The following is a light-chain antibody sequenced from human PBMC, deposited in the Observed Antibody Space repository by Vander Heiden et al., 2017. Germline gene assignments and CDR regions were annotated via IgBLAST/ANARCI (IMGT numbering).Light chain of an antibody. CDR3: QQYGGLFT. CDR1: QDISNY. J-gene: IGKJ3*01. V-gene: IGKV1-33*01. Sequence: DIQMTQSPSSLSASVGDRVTITCQASQDISNYLNWYQQKPGKAPKLLIYDTSNLETGVPSRFSGSGSGTDFTFTISSLQPEDIATYYCQQYGGLFTCGPGTKVDIK. CDR2: DTS.